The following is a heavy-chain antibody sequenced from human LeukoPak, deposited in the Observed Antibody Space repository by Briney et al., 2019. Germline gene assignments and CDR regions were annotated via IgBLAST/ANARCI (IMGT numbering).Heavy chain of an antibody. Sequence: SETLSLTCTVSGVSKRSYYWVWLRQARGGEVDWFGYISDSGSTNYSPSLKSRVTISVDTSKNQVSLKLSSVTAADTAVYHCARMTSGDPHYYWYFDLWGRGALVTVSS. CDR2: ISDSGST. V-gene: IGHV4-59*01. CDR3: ARMTSGDPHYYWYFDL. CDR1: GVSKRSYY. D-gene: IGHD4-17*01. J-gene: IGHJ2*01.